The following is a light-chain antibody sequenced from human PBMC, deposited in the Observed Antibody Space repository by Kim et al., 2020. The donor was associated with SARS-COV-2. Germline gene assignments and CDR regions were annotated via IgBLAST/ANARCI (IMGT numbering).Light chain of an antibody. CDR1: QSVSSSY. CDR3: QQYGTSSWT. J-gene: IGKJ1*01. CDR2: GAS. Sequence: PGERATLSCRASQSVSSSYLAWYQQKPGRAPRLLIYGASSKATDIPDRFSGSGSGTDFTLTISRLEPEDFAMYYCQQYGTSSWTFGQGTKV. V-gene: IGKV3-20*01.